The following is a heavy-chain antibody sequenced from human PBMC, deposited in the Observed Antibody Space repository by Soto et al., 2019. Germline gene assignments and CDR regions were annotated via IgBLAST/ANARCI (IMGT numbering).Heavy chain of an antibody. CDR3: ARGPQLAEFYCCYYMDV. J-gene: IGHJ6*03. V-gene: IGHV1-18*01. CDR2: ISPYNGNT. D-gene: IGHD1-1*01. CDR1: GYTFINYG. Sequence: QVQLVQSGAEVKKPGASVKVSCKASGYTFINYGISWVRQAPGQGLEWLGWISPYNGNTNYPQKLQGRVAMTTDTSTSTADRELRSLRSDDTAVYYCARGPQLAEFYCCYYMDVWGKGTTITVSS.